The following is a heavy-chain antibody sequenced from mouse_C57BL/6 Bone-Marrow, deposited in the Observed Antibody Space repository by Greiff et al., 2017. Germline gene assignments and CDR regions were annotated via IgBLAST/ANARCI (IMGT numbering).Heavy chain of an antibody. Sequence: EVKLQQSGPELVKPGASVKISCKASGYTFTDYYMNWVKQSHGKSLEWIGDINPNNGGTSYNQKFKGKATLTVDKSSSTAYMELRSLTSEDSAVYYCAERIYYGNPYYFDYWGQGTTLTVSS. CDR1: GYTFTDYY. D-gene: IGHD2-1*01. CDR2: INPNNGGT. V-gene: IGHV1-26*01. CDR3: AERIYYGNPYYFDY. J-gene: IGHJ2*01.